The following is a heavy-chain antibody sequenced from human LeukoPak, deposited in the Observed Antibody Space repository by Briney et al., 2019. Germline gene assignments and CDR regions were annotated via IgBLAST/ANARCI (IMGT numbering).Heavy chain of an antibody. CDR2: ITWNGGYI. J-gene: IGHJ4*02. Sequence: GGSLRLSCAASGFPFDDYGVGGVRQSPGKGLEWVSGITWNGGYINYVDSVKGRSTISRDNAKNSVYLQMNSVRAEDTALYYCARVGRYSSGSFYFDYWGQGTLVTVSS. V-gene: IGHV3-20*04. CDR3: ARVGRYSSGSFYFDY. D-gene: IGHD6-19*01. CDR1: GFPFDDYG.